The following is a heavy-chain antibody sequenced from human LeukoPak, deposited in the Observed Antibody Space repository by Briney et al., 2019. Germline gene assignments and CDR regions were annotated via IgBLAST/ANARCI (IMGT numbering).Heavy chain of an antibody. CDR3: ARRARYSYGRENDY. V-gene: IGHV4-34*01. D-gene: IGHD5-18*01. J-gene: IGHJ4*02. Sequence: SGTLSLTCAVYGGSFSGYYWSWIRQPPGKGLEWIGEINHSGSTNYNPSLKSRVTISVDTSKNQFSLKLSSVTAADTAVYYCARRARYSYGRENDYWGQGTLVTVSS. CDR1: GGSFSGYY. CDR2: INHSGST.